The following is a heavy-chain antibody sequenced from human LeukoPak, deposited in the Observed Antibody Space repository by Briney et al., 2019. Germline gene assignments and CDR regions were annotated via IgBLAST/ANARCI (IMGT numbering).Heavy chain of an antibody. CDR1: GFIFSSYA. Sequence: GGSLRLSCAASGFIFSSYAMSWVRQAPGKGLEWVSAISGSGGSTYYADSVKGRFTISRDNSKNTLYLQMNSLRAEDTAVYYCARVKWDSNNWYDPLDFWGQGTLVTVSS. V-gene: IGHV3-23*01. CDR3: ARVKWDSNNWYDPLDF. J-gene: IGHJ4*02. D-gene: IGHD3-3*01. CDR2: ISGSGGST.